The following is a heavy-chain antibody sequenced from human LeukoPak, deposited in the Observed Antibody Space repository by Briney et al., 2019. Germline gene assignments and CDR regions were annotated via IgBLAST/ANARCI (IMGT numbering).Heavy chain of an antibody. CDR2: IYYSGST. CDR3: ARGLAEEVYDSSGYDAFDI. Sequence: PGGSLRLSCAASGFTFSSYSMNWIRQPPGKGLEWIGSIYYSGSTYYNPSLKSRVTISVDTSKNQFSLKLSSVTAADTAVYYCARGLAEEVYDSSGYDAFDIWGQGTMVTVSS. CDR1: GFTFSSYS. J-gene: IGHJ3*02. V-gene: IGHV4-39*01. D-gene: IGHD3-22*01.